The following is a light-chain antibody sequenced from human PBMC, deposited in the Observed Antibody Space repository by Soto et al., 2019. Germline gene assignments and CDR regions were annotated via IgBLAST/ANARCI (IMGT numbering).Light chain of an antibody. Sequence: QSALTQPASVSGSPGQSITISCTGTSSDVGSYNLVSWYQQHPGKAPKLMIYDVSQWPSGVSNRFSGSKSGYTASLTISGLQAEDEADYYCWSYAGSTWGYVFGTGTKLTVL. CDR2: DVS. CDR1: SSDVGSYNL. CDR3: WSYAGSTWGYV. V-gene: IGLV2-23*02. J-gene: IGLJ1*01.